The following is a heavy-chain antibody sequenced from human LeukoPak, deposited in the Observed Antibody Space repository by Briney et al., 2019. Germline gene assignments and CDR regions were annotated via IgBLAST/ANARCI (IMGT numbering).Heavy chain of an antibody. J-gene: IGHJ6*02. D-gene: IGHD3-3*01. CDR2: INPNSGGT. Sequence: APVKVSCKASGYTFISYNINWVRQAPGQGLEWMGRINPNSGGTNYAQKFQGRVTMTRDTSISTAYMELSRLRSDDTAVYYCARDRVPSLFARPDFWSSYYYYGMDVWGQGTTVTVSS. V-gene: IGHV1-2*06. CDR3: ARDRVPSLFARPDFWSSYYYYGMDV. CDR1: GYTFISYN.